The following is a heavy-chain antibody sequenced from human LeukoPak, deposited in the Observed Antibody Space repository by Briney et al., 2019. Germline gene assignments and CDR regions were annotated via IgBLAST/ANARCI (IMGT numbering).Heavy chain of an antibody. CDR2: INPDNGNT. D-gene: IGHD2-2*02. CDR3: TLYNY. J-gene: IGHJ4*02. Sequence: ASVTVSCKASGGTFSSYAISWVRQAPGQRLEWMGYINPDNGNTKYSQEFQGRVAITRDTSASTVYMELYSLTSEDMAVYYCTLYNYWGQGTLVTVSS. CDR1: GGTFSSYA. V-gene: IGHV1-3*03.